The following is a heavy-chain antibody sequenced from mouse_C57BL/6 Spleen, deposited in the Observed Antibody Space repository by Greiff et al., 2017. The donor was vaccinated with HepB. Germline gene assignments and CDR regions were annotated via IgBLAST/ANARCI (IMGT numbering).Heavy chain of an antibody. CDR2: IAPSDSYT. V-gene: IGHV1-50*01. CDR1: GYTFTSYW. CDR3: ARTPFDY. Sequence: QVQLQQPGAELVKPGASVKLSCKASGYTFTSYWMQWVKQRPGQGLEWIGEIAPSDSYTNYNQKFKGKATLTVDTSSSTAYMQLSSLTSEDSAVYYCARTPFDYWGQGTTLTVSS. J-gene: IGHJ2*01.